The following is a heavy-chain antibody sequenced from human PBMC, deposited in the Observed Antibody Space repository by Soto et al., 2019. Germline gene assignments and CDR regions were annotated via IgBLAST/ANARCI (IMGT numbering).Heavy chain of an antibody. V-gene: IGHV4-39*07. Sequence: SETLSLTCTVSGGSISSSSYYCGWIRQPPGKGLEWIGEINHSGSTNYNPSLKSRVTISVDTSKNQFSLKLSSVTAADTAVYYSAGQSGYYLFGFDYWGQGTLGTVSS. D-gene: IGHD5-12*01. CDR2: INHSGST. CDR1: GGSISSSSYY. J-gene: IGHJ4*02. CDR3: AGQSGYYLFGFDY.